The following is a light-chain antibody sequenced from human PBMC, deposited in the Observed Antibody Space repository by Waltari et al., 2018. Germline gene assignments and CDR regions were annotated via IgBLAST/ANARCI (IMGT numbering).Light chain of an antibody. V-gene: IGKV3-15*01. CDR1: QSVSRN. CDR2: DAS. CDR3: HQYNNWLPWT. Sequence: ETVMTQSPATLFVSPGERATLSCRASQSVSRNLASYQQKPGQAPRLLIYDASTRATGIPARFSGSGSDIEFTLTISSLQSEDSAVYYCHQYNNWLPWTFGQGTKVEIK. J-gene: IGKJ1*01.